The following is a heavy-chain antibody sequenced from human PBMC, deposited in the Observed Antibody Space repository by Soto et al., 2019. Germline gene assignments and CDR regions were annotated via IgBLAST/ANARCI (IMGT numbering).Heavy chain of an antibody. J-gene: IGHJ6*02. CDR1: GLSFSIYN. CDR2: ITDRSTYI. CDR3: ARGRRIAAAGNNYYYGMDV. Sequence: GGSLRLSCTASGLSFSIYNLNWVRQAPGKGLEWVSSITDRSTYIYYADSVKGRFTISRDNAKNSLYLQMNSLTVEDTAVYYCARGRRIAAAGNNYYYGMDVWGQGTTVTVSS. D-gene: IGHD6-13*01. V-gene: IGHV3-21*01.